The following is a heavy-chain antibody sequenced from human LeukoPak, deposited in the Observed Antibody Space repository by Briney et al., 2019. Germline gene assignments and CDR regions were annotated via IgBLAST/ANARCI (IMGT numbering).Heavy chain of an antibody. CDR2: ISSSSSYI. J-gene: IGHJ4*01. V-gene: IGHV3-21*01. D-gene: IGHD1-26*01. Sequence: AGSLRLSCAASGFTFSSYSMNWVRQAPGKGLEWVSSISSSSSYIYYADSVKGRFTISRDNAKNSLYLQMDSLRAEDTAVYYCARAKWEQPTPGGAGVYYFDYWGHGTLVTVSS. CDR3: ARAKWEQPTPGGAGVYYFDY. CDR1: GFTFSSYS.